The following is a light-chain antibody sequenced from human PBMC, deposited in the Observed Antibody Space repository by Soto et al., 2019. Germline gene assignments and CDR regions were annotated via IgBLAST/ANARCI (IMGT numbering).Light chain of an antibody. J-gene: IGKJ5*01. CDR1: QSVLYSSNNKNY. Sequence: DIVMTQSSDSLAVSLGERATINCKSSQSVLYSSNNKNYLAWYQQKPGQPPKLLIYWASTRESGVPDRFSGSGSGTDSTLTISSLQAEDVAVYYCQQYYSTPITFGQGTRLEIK. V-gene: IGKV4-1*01. CDR3: QQYYSTPIT. CDR2: WAS.